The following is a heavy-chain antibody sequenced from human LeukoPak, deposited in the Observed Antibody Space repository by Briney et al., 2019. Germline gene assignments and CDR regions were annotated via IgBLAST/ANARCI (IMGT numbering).Heavy chain of an antibody. V-gene: IGHV4-31*03. CDR3: ARERMSTSHIDY. CDR1: GGSISSGGYY. J-gene: IGHJ4*02. CDR2: IYYSGST. Sequence: MSSETLSLTCTVSGGSISSGGYYWSWIRQHPGKGLEWIGYIYYSGSTYYNPSLKSRVTISVDTSKNQFSLKLSSVTAADTAVYCCARERMSTSHIDYWGQGTLVTVSS. D-gene: IGHD2-15*01.